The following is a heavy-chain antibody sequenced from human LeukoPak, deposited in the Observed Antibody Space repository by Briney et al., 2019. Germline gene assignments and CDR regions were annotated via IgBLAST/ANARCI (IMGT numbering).Heavy chain of an antibody. CDR3: ARGRYYDSSGYYYFDY. D-gene: IGHD3-22*01. J-gene: IGHJ4*02. CDR2: IYHSGST. Sequence: SETLSLTCTVSGYSISSGYYWGWIRQPPGKGLEWIGSIYHSGSTYCNPSLKSRVIISVDTSKNQFSLKLSSVTAADTAVYYCARGRYYDSSGYYYFDYWGQGTLVTVSS. CDR1: GYSISSGYY. V-gene: IGHV4-38-2*02.